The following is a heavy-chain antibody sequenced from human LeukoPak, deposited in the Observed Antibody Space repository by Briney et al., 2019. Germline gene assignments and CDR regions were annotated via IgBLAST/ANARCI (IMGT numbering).Heavy chain of an antibody. CDR1: GFTFSTYS. CDR3: ARRRSPDFDY. V-gene: IGHV3-21*01. CDR2: ISSSSSYI. Sequence: GGSLRLSCAASGFTFSTYSMNWVRQAPGKGLEWVSSISSSSSYIYYADSVKGRFTISRDNAKNSLYLQMNSLRAEDTAVYYCARRRSPDFDYWGQGTLVTVSS. J-gene: IGHJ4*02.